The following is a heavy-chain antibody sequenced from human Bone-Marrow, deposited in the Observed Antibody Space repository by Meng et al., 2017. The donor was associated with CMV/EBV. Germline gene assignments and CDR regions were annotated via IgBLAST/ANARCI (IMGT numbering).Heavy chain of an antibody. CDR3: AREAVYCSSTSCYQDGMDV. CDR2: ISYDGSNK. D-gene: IGHD2-2*01. CDR1: GFTFSSYA. Sequence: GESLKISCAASGFTFSSYAMHWVRQAPGKGLEWVAVISYDGSNKYYADSVKGRFTISRDNSKNTLYLQMNSLRAEDTAVYYCAREAVYCSSTSCYQDGMDVWGQGTTVTVSS. J-gene: IGHJ6*02. V-gene: IGHV3-30-3*01.